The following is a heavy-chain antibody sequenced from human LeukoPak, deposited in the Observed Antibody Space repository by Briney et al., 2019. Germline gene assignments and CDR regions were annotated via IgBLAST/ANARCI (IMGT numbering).Heavy chain of an antibody. D-gene: IGHD1-1*01. V-gene: IGHV1-69*13. J-gene: IGHJ3*02. Sequence: GASVKVSCKASGGTFSSYAISWVRQAPGQGLEWMGGIIPIFGTANYAQKFQGRVTITADESTSIAYMELSSLRSEDTAVYYCAIGDWKDAFDIWGQGTMVTVSS. CDR3: AIGDWKDAFDI. CDR1: GGTFSSYA. CDR2: IIPIFGTA.